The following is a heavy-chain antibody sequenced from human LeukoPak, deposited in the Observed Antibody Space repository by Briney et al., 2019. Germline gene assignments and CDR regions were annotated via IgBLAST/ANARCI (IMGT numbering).Heavy chain of an antibody. CDR1: GFTFSSYW. V-gene: IGHV3-74*01. D-gene: IGHD3-22*01. Sequence: PGGSLRLSCAASGFTFSSYWMHWVRQAPGKGLVWISRINSDGSGTSYADSVKGRFTISRDNAKNTLYLQMNSLRAEDTAVYYCAKSSSYYYDSSDYYWGYWGQGTLVTVSS. CDR2: INSDGSGT. CDR3: AKSSSYYYDSSDYYWGY. J-gene: IGHJ4*02.